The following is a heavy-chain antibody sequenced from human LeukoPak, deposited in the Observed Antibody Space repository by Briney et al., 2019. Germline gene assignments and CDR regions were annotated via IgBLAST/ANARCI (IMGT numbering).Heavy chain of an antibody. CDR2: IIPIFGTA. V-gene: IGHV1-69*01. CDR1: GGTFSSYA. Sequence: SVKVSCKASGGTFSSYAISWVRQAPGQGLEWMGGIIPIFGTANYTLKFQGRVTITADESTSTAYMELSSLRSEDTAVYYCARDAHHYFDYWGQGTLVTVSS. CDR3: ARDAHHYFDY. J-gene: IGHJ4*02.